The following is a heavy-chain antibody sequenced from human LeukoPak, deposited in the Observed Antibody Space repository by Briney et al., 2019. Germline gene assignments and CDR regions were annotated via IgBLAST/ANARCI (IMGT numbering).Heavy chain of an antibody. V-gene: IGHV4-61*02. Sequence: PSETLSLTCTVSGGSISSGSYYWSWIRQPAGKGLEWIGRIYTSGSTNYNPSLKSRATISVDTSKNQFSLKLSSVTAADTAVYYCARDRGGSGHWFDPWGQGTLVTVSS. J-gene: IGHJ5*02. D-gene: IGHD2-15*01. CDR1: GGSISSGSYY. CDR2: IYTSGST. CDR3: ARDRGGSGHWFDP.